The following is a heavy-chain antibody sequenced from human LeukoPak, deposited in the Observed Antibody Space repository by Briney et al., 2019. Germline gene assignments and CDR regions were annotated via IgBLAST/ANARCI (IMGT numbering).Heavy chain of an antibody. J-gene: IGHJ4*02. Sequence: GGSLRLSCATSGFTFSDSGFHWVRQAPGKGLEWVAVVWYDGTSYADSVKGRFTISRDNSKNTLYLQMNSLRAEDTAVYYCARDIGDCSSGRCYSDYIDYWGQGTLVTVSS. CDR2: VWYDGTS. D-gene: IGHD2-15*01. CDR1: GFTFSDSG. CDR3: ARDIGDCSSGRCYSDYIDY. V-gene: IGHV3-33*01.